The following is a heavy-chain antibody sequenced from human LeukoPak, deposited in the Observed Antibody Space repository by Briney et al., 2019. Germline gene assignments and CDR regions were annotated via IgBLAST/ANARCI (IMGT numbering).Heavy chain of an antibody. Sequence: GGSLRLSCAASGFTFDDYAMHWVRQAPGKGLEWVSGISWNSGSIGYADSAKGRFTISRDNAKNSLYLQMNSLRAEDTALYYCAKDSSSWTKNWFDPWGQGTLVTVSS. CDR3: AKDSSSWTKNWFDP. V-gene: IGHV3-9*01. CDR1: GFTFDDYA. J-gene: IGHJ5*02. CDR2: ISWNSGSI. D-gene: IGHD6-13*01.